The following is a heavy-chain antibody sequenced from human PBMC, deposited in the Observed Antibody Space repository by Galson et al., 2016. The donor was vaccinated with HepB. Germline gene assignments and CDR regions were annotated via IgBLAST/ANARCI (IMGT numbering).Heavy chain of an antibody. D-gene: IGHD1-14*01. J-gene: IGHJ3*01. Sequence: SLRHPCAASGYTFSSYIIHWVRPAPGKGLEWVSDNSYLGISQDYADSVKGRFTISRDYSKNTLYLQLNGLRPVDTAVNYCARAGGTTSIFAFDLWGRGTLVTVSS. CDR3: ARAGGTTSIFAFDL. CDR2: NSYLGISQ. CDR1: GYTFSSYI. V-gene: IGHV3-30-3*02.